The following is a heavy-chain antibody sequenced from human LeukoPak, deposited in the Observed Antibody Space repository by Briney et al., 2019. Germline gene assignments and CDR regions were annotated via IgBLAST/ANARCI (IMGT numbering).Heavy chain of an antibody. Sequence: SVKVSCKASGYTFTGYYMHWVRQAPGQGLEWMGRIIPILGIANYAQKFQGRVTITADKSTSTAYMELSSLRSEDTAVYYCASGYSYGYGEFDPWGQGTLVTVSS. CDR1: GYTFTGYY. CDR3: ASGYSYGYGEFDP. J-gene: IGHJ5*02. V-gene: IGHV1-69*02. D-gene: IGHD5-18*01. CDR2: IIPILGIA.